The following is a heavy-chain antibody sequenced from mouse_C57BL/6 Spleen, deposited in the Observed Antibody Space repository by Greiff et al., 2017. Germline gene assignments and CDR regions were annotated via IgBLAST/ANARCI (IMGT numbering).Heavy chain of an antibody. Sequence: EVKLQESGAELVRPGASVKLSCTASGFNIKDDYMHWVKQRPEQGLEWIGWIAPENGDTEYASKFQGKATITADTSANTAYLQLSSLTSEDTAVYYCTDYYGSSDGYFDVWGTGTTGTVSS. D-gene: IGHD1-1*01. CDR3: TDYYGSSDGYFDV. J-gene: IGHJ1*03. CDR2: IAPENGDT. CDR1: GFNIKDDY. V-gene: IGHV14-4*01.